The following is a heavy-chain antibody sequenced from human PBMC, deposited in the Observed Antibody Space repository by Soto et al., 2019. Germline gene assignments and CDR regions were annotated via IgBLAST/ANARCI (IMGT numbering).Heavy chain of an antibody. J-gene: IGHJ4*02. D-gene: IGHD2-21*01. V-gene: IGHV4-31*03. CDR2: IYYSGST. CDR3: ARSCESTTPLDY. Sequence: PSETLSLTCTVSGGSISSGGYYWSWIRQHPGKGLEWIGYIYYSGSTYYNPSLKSRVTISVDTSKNQFSLKLSSVTAADTAVYYCARSCESTTPLDYWGQGTLVTVYS. CDR1: GGSISSGGYY.